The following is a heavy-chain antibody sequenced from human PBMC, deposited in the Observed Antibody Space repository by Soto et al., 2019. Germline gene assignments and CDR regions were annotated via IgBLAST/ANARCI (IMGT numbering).Heavy chain of an antibody. CDR2: ISSSSSYT. CDR3: ARDLGLTETPNYDY. D-gene: IGHD1-20*01. V-gene: IGHV3-11*05. J-gene: IGHJ4*02. Sequence: QVQLVESGGGLVKPGGSLRLSCAASGFTFSDYYMSWIRQAPGKGLEWVSYISSSSSYTNYADSVKGRFTISRDNAKNSLYLQKNSLRAEDTAVDYCARDLGLTETPNYDYWGQGTLVTVSS. CDR1: GFTFSDYY.